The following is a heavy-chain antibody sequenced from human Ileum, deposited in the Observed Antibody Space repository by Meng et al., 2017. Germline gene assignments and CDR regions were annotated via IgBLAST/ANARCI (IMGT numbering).Heavy chain of an antibody. CDR2: INSDGSST. J-gene: IGHJ4*02. CDR1: GFTFGSYW. V-gene: IGHV3-74*01. Sequence: VHLVDSGGGLVQPGGSLRLSCAASGFTFGSYWMHWVRQAPGKGLVWVSRINSDGSSTSYADSVKGRFSISRDSAKNTLSLQMNSLRAEDTAVYYCARGAVTGQRSDFWGQGTLVTVSS. CDR3: ARGAVTGQRSDF. D-gene: IGHD2-21*02.